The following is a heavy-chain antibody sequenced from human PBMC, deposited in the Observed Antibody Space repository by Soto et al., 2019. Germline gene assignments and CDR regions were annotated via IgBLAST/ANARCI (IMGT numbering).Heavy chain of an antibody. CDR1: GFTVSSNY. V-gene: IGHV3-53*01. CDR2: IYSGGST. CDR3: ARGTTVTTFDY. J-gene: IGHJ4*02. Sequence: EVQLVESGGGLIQPGGSLRLSCAASGFTVSSNYMSWVRQAPGKGLEWVSVIYSGGSTYYADSVKGRFTVSRDNSKNTLYLQMNSPRAEDTAVYYCARGTTVTTFDYWGQGTLVTVSS. D-gene: IGHD4-17*01.